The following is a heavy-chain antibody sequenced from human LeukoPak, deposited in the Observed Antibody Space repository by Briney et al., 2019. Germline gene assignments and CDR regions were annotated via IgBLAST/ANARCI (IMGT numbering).Heavy chain of an antibody. J-gene: IGHJ6*03. CDR3: AKDKGYYYYYYMDV. CDR1: GFTFNSYG. V-gene: IGHV3-30*02. CDR2: IWYDGSNK. Sequence: GGSLRLSCAASGFTFNSYGMHWVRQAPGKGLEWVAIIWYDGSNKYYADSVKGRFTISRDNSKNTLYLQMNSLRAEDTAVYYCAKDKGYYYYYYMDVWGKGTTVTVSS.